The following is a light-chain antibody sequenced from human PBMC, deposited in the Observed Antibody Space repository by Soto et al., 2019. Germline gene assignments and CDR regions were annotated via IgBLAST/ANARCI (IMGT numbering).Light chain of an antibody. CDR1: QSVSSSF. Sequence: EIVLTQSPGTLSLSPGERATLSCRASQSVSSSFLAWYQQKPGQAPRLLIYGASSRATGIPDRFSGSESGTDFTLTISRLEPEDFAVSYCQQYDNSPWTFGQGTKVEIK. V-gene: IGKV3-20*01. CDR2: GAS. J-gene: IGKJ1*01. CDR3: QQYDNSPWT.